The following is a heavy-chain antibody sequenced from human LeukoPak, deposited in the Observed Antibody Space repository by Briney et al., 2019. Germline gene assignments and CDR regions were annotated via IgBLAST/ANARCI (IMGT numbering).Heavy chain of an antibody. D-gene: IGHD2-21*01. J-gene: IGHJ4*02. V-gene: IGHV4-38-2*01. CDR1: GYSISNGYY. Sequence: PSQTLSLTCAVSGYSISNGYYWGWIRQPPGKGLEWIGSIDHSGNTFYNPSLKSRVTISVDTSKNQFSLKLTSVTAADTAIYYCARGPPRYASYWGQETLVTVSS. CDR2: IDHSGNT. CDR3: ARGPPRYASY.